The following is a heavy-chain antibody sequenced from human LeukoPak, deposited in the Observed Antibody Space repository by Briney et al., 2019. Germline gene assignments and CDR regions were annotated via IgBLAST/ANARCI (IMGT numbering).Heavy chain of an antibody. D-gene: IGHD3-22*01. J-gene: IGHJ3*02. V-gene: IGHV3-21*01. Sequence: GGSLRLSCAASGFTFSTYNMNWVRQAPRKGLEWVSSISSGSGYIYYADSMKGRFTISRDNAKNSLYLQMNSLRAEDTAVYYCARSGSSGYAFDIWGQGTMVTVSS. CDR3: ARSGSSGYAFDI. CDR2: ISSGSGYI. CDR1: GFTFSTYN.